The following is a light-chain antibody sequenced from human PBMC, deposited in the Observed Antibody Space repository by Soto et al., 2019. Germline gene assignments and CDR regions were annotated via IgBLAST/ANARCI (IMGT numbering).Light chain of an antibody. CDR1: SSDIGGYNY. V-gene: IGLV2-14*03. J-gene: IGLJ2*01. CDR3: CSYTSSSPDVV. CDR2: DVS. Sequence: QSALTQPASVSGSPGQSITISCTGTSSDIGGYNYVSWYQQHPDKAPKLMIYDVSSRPSGVSNRFSGSKSGNTASLTISGLQAEDEADYYCCSYTSSSPDVVFGGGTKLTVL.